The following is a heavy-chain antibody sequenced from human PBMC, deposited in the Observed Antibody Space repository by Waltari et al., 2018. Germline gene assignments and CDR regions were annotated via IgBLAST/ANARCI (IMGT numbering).Heavy chain of an antibody. CDR3: ASTGLGLYSSSSGWGY. D-gene: IGHD6-6*01. J-gene: IGHJ4*02. Sequence: QVQLQESGPGLVKPSETLSLTCAVSGYSISSGYYWGWIRQPPGKGLEWIGSIYHSGSTYYNPSLKSRVTISVGTSKNQFSLKLSSVTAADTAVYYCASTGLGLYSSSSGWGYWGQGTLVTVSS. V-gene: IGHV4-38-2*01. CDR2: IYHSGST. CDR1: GYSISSGYY.